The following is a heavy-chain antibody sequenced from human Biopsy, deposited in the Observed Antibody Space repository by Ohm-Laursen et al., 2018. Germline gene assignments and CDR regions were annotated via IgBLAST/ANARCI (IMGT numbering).Heavy chain of an antibody. CDR2: ITHAGFV. CDR3: AAGDNTYKLLH. V-gene: IGHV3-48*03. CDR1: GFTFSTYE. Sequence: SLRLSRTASGFTFSTYELNWVRQAPGRGLECVASITHAGFVYYEDSLKVRFTISRDNAKNSLFLQMNSLRIENTAFYYCAAGDNTYKLLHWGQGTLVTVSS. J-gene: IGHJ4*02. D-gene: IGHD3-10*01.